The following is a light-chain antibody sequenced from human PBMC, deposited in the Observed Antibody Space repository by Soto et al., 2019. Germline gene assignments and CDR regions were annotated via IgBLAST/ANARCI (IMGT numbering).Light chain of an antibody. J-gene: IGKJ2*01. CDR3: QQSYITPYT. V-gene: IGKV1-39*01. Sequence: DLQMTQSPSSLSASVRDTVTITCRASQSIRVHLNWYQQKPGEVPKLLIYAASNLHSGVPSRFSGSGSETDFALTISSLQPEDFATYYCQQSYITPYTFGQGTRLEIK. CDR2: AAS. CDR1: QSIRVH.